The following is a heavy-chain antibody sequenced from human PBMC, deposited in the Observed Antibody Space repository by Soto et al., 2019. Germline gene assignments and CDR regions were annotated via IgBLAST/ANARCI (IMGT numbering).Heavy chain of an antibody. V-gene: IGHV3-23*01. D-gene: IGHD2-8*01. CDR3: AKGCRVLDYCCEY. CDR1: GFTFSSYA. J-gene: IGHJ4*02. CDR2: ISGSGGST. Sequence: GGSLRLSCAASGFTFSSYAMSWVRQAPGKGLEWVSAISGSGGSTYYADSVKGRFTISRDNSKNTLYLQMNSLRAQDTAVYYFAKGCRVLDYCCEYWGKGSLVTVSS.